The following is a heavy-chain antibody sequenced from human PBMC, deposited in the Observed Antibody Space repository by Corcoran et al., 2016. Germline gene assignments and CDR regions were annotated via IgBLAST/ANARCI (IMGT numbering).Heavy chain of an antibody. Sequence: QVQLVESGGGVVQPGRSLRLSCAASGFTFSSYGMHWVRQAPGKGLEWVAVIWYDGSNKYYADSVKGRFTISRDNSKNTLYLQMNSLRAEDTAVYYCAGVRGVGATTDRAFDIWGQGTMVTVSS. CDR2: IWYDGSNK. CDR3: AGVRGVGATTDRAFDI. D-gene: IGHD1-26*01. J-gene: IGHJ3*02. CDR1: GFTFSSYG. V-gene: IGHV3-33*01.